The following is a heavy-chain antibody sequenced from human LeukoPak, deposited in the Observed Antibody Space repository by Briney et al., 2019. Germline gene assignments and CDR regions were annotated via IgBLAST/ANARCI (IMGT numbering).Heavy chain of an antibody. J-gene: IGHJ6*03. CDR1: GGSISSGGYY. Sequence: TSQTLSLTCTVSGGSISSGGYYWSWIRQPPGKGLEWIGYIYHSGSTYYNPSLKSRVTISVDTSKNQFSLKLSSVTAADTAVYYCAREVVVPQGFHYYYYMDVWGKGTTVTVSS. D-gene: IGHD2-2*01. CDR2: IYHSGST. V-gene: IGHV4-30-2*01. CDR3: AREVVVPQGFHYYYYMDV.